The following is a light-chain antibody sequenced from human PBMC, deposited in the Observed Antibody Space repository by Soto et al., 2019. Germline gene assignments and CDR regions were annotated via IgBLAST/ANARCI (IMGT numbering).Light chain of an antibody. CDR2: AAS. CDR3: HQRSNWPLT. Sequence: EIVLTQSPATLSLSPGERATLSCRASQSVNIYLAWYQQKPGQAPRLLIYAASNRAAGVPTRFSGSGSGTEFNLTINRLEPEDFAVYYCHQRSNWPLTFGGGTKVEIK. J-gene: IGKJ4*01. V-gene: IGKV3-11*01. CDR1: QSVNIY.